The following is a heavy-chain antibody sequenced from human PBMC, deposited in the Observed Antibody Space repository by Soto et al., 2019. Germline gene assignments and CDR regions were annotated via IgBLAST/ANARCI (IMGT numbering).Heavy chain of an antibody. J-gene: IGHJ5*02. CDR1: GYTFTSNS. Sequence: ASVKVSCKASGYTFTSNSIGWVRQAPGQGLEWMGWINVYNGNTKYAQQLQGRVTLTTDTSTSTAYMELRILRYDDTAIYYCARYPHEFCTSYWFDPWGQGTPVTVSS. D-gene: IGHD3-3*01. CDR3: ARYPHEFCTSYWFDP. V-gene: IGHV1-18*04. CDR2: INVYNGNT.